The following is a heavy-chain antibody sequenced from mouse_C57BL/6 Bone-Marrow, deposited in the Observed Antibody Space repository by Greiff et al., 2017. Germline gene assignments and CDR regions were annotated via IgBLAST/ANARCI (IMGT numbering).Heavy chain of an antibody. J-gene: IGHJ3*01. Sequence: QVQLQQSGAELMKPGASVKLSCKATGYTFIGYWLEWVQQRPGHGLEWIGEILPGSGRTNYNEKFKGKATFTADTSSNTAYMQLSSLTTEDSAISYCARGGLSGAWFAYWGQGTLVTVSA. CDR1: GYTFIGYW. CDR3: ARGGLSGAWFAY. CDR2: ILPGSGRT. D-gene: IGHD1-1*02. V-gene: IGHV1-9*01.